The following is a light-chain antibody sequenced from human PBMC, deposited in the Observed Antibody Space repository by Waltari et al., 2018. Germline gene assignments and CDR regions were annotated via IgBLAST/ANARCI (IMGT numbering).Light chain of an antibody. V-gene: IGLV7-43*01. CDR2: DTD. CDR1: TGLVTPKSH. J-gene: IGLJ3*02. CDR3: SLYYGDARWV. Sequence: VLTQEPSLTVSPGGTVPPHCDSPTGLVTPKSHPTWFQQKPGQSPRTLIYDTDKKHSWPPARFSGSLLGGKAALTLSNVQPEDEADYYCSLYYGDARWVFGGGTKLTVL.